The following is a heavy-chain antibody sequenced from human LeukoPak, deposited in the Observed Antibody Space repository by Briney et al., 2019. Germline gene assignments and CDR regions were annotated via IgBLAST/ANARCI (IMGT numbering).Heavy chain of an antibody. CDR2: ISSSSSYT. CDR1: GFTFSDYY. D-gene: IGHD3-3*01. CDR3: ARLTRFLTRWAFDI. Sequence: PGGSLRLSCAASGFTFSDYYMSWIRQAPGKGLEWVSYISSSSSYTNYADSVKGRFTISRDNAKDALYLQMNSLRAEDTAVYYCARLTRFLTRWAFDIWGQGTMVTVSS. J-gene: IGHJ3*02. V-gene: IGHV3-11*06.